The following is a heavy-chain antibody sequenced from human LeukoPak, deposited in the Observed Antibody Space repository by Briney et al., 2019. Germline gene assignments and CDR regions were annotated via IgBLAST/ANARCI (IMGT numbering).Heavy chain of an antibody. CDR2: IYSDNT. V-gene: IGHV3-53*01. D-gene: IGHD4/OR15-4a*01. CDR1: GFTVSSNS. CDR3: ARRAGAYSHPYDY. J-gene: IGHJ4*02. Sequence: PGGPLRLSCTVSGFTVSSNSMSWVRQAPGKGLEWVSFIYSDNTHCSDSVKGRFTISRDNSKNTLYLQMNSLRAEDTAVYYCARRAGAYSHPYDYWGQGTLVTVSS.